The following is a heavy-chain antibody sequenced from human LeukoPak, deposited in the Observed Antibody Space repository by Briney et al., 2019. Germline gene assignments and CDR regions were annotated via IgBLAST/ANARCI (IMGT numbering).Heavy chain of an antibody. D-gene: IGHD6-19*01. J-gene: IGHJ4*02. CDR2: ISGSGGST. Sequence: GGTLRLSCAASGFTFSSYGMSWVRQAPGKGLEWVSAISGSGGSTYYADSVKGRFTISRDNSKNTLYLQMNSLRAEDTAVYYCAKDRQWLVVDYWGQGTLVTVSS. CDR3: AKDRQWLVVDY. V-gene: IGHV3-23*01. CDR1: GFTFSSYG.